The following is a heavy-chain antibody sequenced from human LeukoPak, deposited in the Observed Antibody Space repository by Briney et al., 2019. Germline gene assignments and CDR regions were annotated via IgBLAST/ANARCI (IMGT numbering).Heavy chain of an antibody. V-gene: IGHV3-73*01. D-gene: IGHD3-9*01. CDR3: TRVGRITISRDNWFDP. Sequence: GGSLRLSCAASGFTFSGSAMHWVRQASGKGLEWVGRIRSKANSYATAYAASVKGRFTISRDDSENTAYLQMNSLKTEDTAVYYCTRVGRITISRDNWFDPWGQGTLVTVSS. CDR1: GFTFSGSA. CDR2: IRSKANSYAT. J-gene: IGHJ5*02.